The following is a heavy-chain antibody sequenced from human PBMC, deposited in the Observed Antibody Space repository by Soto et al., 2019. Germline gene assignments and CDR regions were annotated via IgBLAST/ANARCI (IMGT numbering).Heavy chain of an antibody. J-gene: IGHJ6*02. CDR3: TRDSMGLRPPFYYYYYGMDV. D-gene: IGHD5-12*01. V-gene: IGHV3-49*03. Sequence: GGSLRLSCTASGFTFGDYAMSWFRQAPGKGLEWVGFIRSKAYGGTTEYAASVKGRFTISRDDSKSIAYLQMNSLKTEDTAVYYCTRDSMGLRPPFYYYYYGMDVWGQGTTVTVSS. CDR1: GFTFGDYA. CDR2: IRSKAYGGTT.